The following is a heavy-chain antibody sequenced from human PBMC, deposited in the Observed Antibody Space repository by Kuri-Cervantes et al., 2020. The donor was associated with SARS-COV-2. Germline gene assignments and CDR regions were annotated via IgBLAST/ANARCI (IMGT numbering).Heavy chain of an antibody. Sequence: ESLKISCPVSGGSISSYYWSWIRQPPGKGLEWIGYIYYSGSNNYNPSLKSRVTISVDTSKNQFSLKLSFVTAADTAVYYCAWEGYCSGGSYFDYWGQGTLVTVSS. CDR1: GGSISSYY. J-gene: IGHJ4*02. D-gene: IGHD2-15*01. CDR2: IYYSGSN. CDR3: AWEGYCSGGSYFDY. V-gene: IGHV4-59*01.